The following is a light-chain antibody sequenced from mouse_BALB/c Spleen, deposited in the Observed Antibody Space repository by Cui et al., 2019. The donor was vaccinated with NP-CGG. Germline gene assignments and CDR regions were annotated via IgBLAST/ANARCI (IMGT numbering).Light chain of an antibody. V-gene: IGLV1*01. CDR2: GTN. Sequence: QAVVTQESALTTSPGETITLTCSSSTAAVTTSNYANWVQEKPDHLFTGLIGGTNNRAPGVPARFSGSLIGDKAALTITGAQTEDEAIYFCALWYSNHWVFGGGTKVTVL. J-gene: IGLJ1*01. CDR1: TAAVTTSNY. CDR3: ALWYSNHWV.